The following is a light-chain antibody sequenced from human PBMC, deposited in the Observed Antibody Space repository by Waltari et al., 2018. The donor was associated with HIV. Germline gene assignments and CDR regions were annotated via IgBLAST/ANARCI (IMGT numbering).Light chain of an antibody. Sequence: QSVLTQPPPASATPGQRATIPCSGSPSNIGSHPSPWYQQLPGAAPKLLIFDNNQRPSGVPERFSGSRSGTSATLAISGLQSGDEADYYCSTWDDSLSANVFASGTTVTVL. CDR2: DNN. CDR3: STWDDSLSANV. J-gene: IGLJ1*01. V-gene: IGLV1-44*01. CDR1: PSNIGSHP.